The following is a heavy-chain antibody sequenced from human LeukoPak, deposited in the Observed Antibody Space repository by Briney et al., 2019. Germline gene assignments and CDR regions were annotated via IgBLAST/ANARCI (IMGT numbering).Heavy chain of an antibody. CDR3: ARGLGYCSSTSCSNWFDP. V-gene: IGHV1-8*01. CDR1: GYTFTSYD. Sequence: ASVKVSCKASGYTFTSYDINWVRQATGQGLEWMGWMNPNSGNTGYAQKFQGRVTMTRNTSISTAYMELSSLRSEDRAVYYCARGLGYCSSTSCSNWFDPWGQGTLVTVSS. J-gene: IGHJ5*02. D-gene: IGHD2-2*01. CDR2: MNPNSGNT.